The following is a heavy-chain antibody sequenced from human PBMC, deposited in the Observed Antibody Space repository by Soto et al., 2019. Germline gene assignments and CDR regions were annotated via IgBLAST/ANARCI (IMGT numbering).Heavy chain of an antibody. CDR1: GGSFSGYY. J-gene: IGHJ4*02. CDR2: INHSGST. D-gene: IGHD6-19*01. V-gene: IGHV4-34*01. Sequence: SETLSLTCAVYGGSFSGYYWSWIRQPPGKGLEWIGEINHSGSTNYNPSLKSRVTISVDTSKNQFSLKLSSVTAADTAVYYCARGGGSGWYMDYWGQGTLVTVLL. CDR3: ARGGGSGWYMDY.